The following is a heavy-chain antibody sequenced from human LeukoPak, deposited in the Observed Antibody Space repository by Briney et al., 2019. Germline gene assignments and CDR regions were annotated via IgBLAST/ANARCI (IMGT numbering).Heavy chain of an antibody. V-gene: IGHV3-13*01. Sequence: GGSLRLSCAASGFTFSSYDMHWVRQATGKGLEWVSAIGTAGDTYYPGSVKGRFTISRENAKNSLYLQMNSLRAGGTAVYYCARARSSSFIDYWGQGTLVTVSS. CDR1: GFTFSSYD. D-gene: IGHD6-6*01. J-gene: IGHJ4*02. CDR2: IGTAGDT. CDR3: ARARSSSFIDY.